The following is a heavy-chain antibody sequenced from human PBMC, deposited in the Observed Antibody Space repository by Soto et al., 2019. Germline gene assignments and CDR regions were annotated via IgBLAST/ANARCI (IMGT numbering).Heavy chain of an antibody. CDR1: GGSISSSSYY. CDR3: ARYMDFWSGYYIDY. CDR2: IYYSGST. Sequence: SETLSLTCTVSGGSISSSSYYWGWIRQPPGKGLEWIGSIYYSGSTYYNPSLKSRVTISVDTSKNQFSLKLSSVTAADTAVYYCARYMDFWSGYYIDYWGQGTLVTVSS. V-gene: IGHV4-39*01. D-gene: IGHD3-3*01. J-gene: IGHJ4*02.